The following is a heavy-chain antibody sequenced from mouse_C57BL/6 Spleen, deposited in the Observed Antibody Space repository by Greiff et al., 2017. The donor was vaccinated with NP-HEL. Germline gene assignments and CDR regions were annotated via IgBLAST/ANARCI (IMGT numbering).Heavy chain of an antibody. CDR1: GYTFTSYW. CDR3: ARKALYEYELAMDY. Sequence: QVQLQQPGAELVRPGTSVKLSCKASGYTFTSYWMHWVKQRPGQGLEWIGVIDPSDSYTNYNQKFKGKATLTVDTSSSTAYMQLSSLTSEDSAVYDCARKALYEYELAMDYWGQGTSVTVSS. V-gene: IGHV1-59*01. J-gene: IGHJ4*01. D-gene: IGHD2-4*01. CDR2: IDPSDSYT.